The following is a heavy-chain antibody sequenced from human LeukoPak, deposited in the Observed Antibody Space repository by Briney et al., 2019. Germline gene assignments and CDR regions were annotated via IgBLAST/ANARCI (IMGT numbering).Heavy chain of an antibody. CDR1: GGSINNYY. Sequence: SETLSLTCTVSGGSINNYYWSWIRQPPGKGLEWIGYINYSGSTNHNPSLQSRVTISVNTSNNQYSLKLSSVTAADTAVYYCARSDRGYSYGPFDYWGQGTLVTVSS. V-gene: IGHV4-59*08. CDR3: ARSDRGYSYGPFDY. J-gene: IGHJ4*02. CDR2: INYSGST. D-gene: IGHD5-18*01.